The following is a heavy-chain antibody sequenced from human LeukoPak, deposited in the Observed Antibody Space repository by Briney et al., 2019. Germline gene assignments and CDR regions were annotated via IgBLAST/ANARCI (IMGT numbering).Heavy chain of an antibody. CDR3: AKDLLLGVWRDGYNYPDY. Sequence: PGGSLRLSCAASGFTFSSYGMHWVRQAPGKGLEWVAVISYDGSNKYYADSVKGRFTISRDNSKNTLYLQMNSLRAEDTAVYYCAKDLLLGVWRDGYNYPDYWGQGTLVTVSS. CDR1: GFTFSSYG. CDR2: ISYDGSNK. D-gene: IGHD5-24*01. V-gene: IGHV3-30*18. J-gene: IGHJ4*02.